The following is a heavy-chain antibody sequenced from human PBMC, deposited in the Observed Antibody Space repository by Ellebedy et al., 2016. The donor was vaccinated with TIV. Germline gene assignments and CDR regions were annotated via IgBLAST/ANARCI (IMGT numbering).Heavy chain of an antibody. CDR2: IYYSGST. V-gene: IGHV4-39*07. CDR3: TISGYDHRYYFDY. CDR1: GGSISSSSYY. D-gene: IGHD5-12*01. J-gene: IGHJ4*02. Sequence: SETLSLXXTVSGGSISSSSYYWGWIRQPPGKGLEWIGSIYYSGSTYYNPSLKSRVTISVDTSKNQFSLKLSSVTAADTAVYYCTISGYDHRYYFDYWGQGTLVTVSS.